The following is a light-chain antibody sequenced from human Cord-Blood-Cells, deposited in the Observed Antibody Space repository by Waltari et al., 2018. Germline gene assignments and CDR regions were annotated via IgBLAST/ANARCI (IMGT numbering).Light chain of an antibody. V-gene: IGKV3-20*01. CDR3: QQYGSSPRT. Sequence: EIVLTQSPGTLSLSPGERATLSCRASQSVSSSYLAWYQQKPGQAPRLLIHGASSRATGIPNRFSGRGSGTDVTLTISRLEPEDFAVYYCQQYGSSPRTFGQGTKLEIK. CDR2: GAS. CDR1: QSVSSSY. J-gene: IGKJ1*01.